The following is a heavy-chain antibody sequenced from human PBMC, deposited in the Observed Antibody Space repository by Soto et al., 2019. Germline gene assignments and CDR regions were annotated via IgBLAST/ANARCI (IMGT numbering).Heavy chain of an antibody. CDR2: INAGNGNT. V-gene: IGHV1-3*01. CDR3: GRGSWLNWFNP. CDR1: GYNFTSYA. D-gene: IGHD3-10*01. J-gene: IGHJ5*02. Sequence: QVQLVQSGAEVKKHGASVKVYCKASGYNFTSYAMHWVRQAPGQRLEWMGWINAGNGNTKYSQKFQGRVTITRDTYASTAYMELSSLRSEDTAVYYCGRGSWLNWFNPWGQGTLVTVSS.